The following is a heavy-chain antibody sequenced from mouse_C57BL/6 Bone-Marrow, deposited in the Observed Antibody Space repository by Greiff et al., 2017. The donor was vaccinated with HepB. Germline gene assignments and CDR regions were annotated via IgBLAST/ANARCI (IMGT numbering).Heavy chain of an antibody. V-gene: IGHV1-62-2*01. D-gene: IGHD1-1*01. J-gene: IGHJ2*01. CDR2: FYPGSGSI. CDR1: GYTFTEYT. Sequence: QVQLQQSGAELVKPGASVKLSCKASGYTFTEYTIHWVKQRSGQGLEWIGWFYPGSGSIKYNEKFKDKATLTADKSSSTVYMELSRLTSEDSAVYFCARHPNPSYYYGSSYFDYWGQGTTLTVSS. CDR3: ARHPNPSYYYGSSYFDY.